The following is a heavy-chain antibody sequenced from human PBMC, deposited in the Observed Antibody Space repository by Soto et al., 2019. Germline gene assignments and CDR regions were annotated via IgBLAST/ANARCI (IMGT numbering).Heavy chain of an antibody. V-gene: IGHV3-21*01. Sequence: GGSLRLSCAASGFTFSSYSMNWVRQAPGKGLEWVSSISSSSSYIYYADSVKGRFTISRDNAKNSLYLQMNSLRAEDTAVYYCARDKPARITGTTDITSNYYYYYMDVWGKGTTVTVSS. CDR3: ARDKPARITGTTDITSNYYYYYMDV. J-gene: IGHJ6*03. CDR2: ISSSSSYI. CDR1: GFTFSSYS. D-gene: IGHD1-7*01.